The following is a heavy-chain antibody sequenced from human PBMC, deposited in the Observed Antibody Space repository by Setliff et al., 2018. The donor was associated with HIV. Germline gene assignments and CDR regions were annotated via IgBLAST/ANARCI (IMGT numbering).Heavy chain of an antibody. CDR2: IYAAGST. J-gene: IGHJ4*02. CDR1: GFSVSSNY. Sequence: PGGSLRLSCAASGFSVSSNYMSWVRQAPGKGLEWVSVIYAAGSTYYADSVKGRFTISRDNTKNSLYLQMNSLRAEDTAVYYCARVRSPFYFDYWGQGTLVTVSS. V-gene: IGHV3-66*01. CDR3: ARVRSPFYFDY.